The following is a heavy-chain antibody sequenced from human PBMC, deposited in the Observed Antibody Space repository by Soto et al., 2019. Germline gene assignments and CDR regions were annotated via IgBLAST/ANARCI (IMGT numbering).Heavy chain of an antibody. CDR1: GFTFSSYS. V-gene: IGHV3-48*01. J-gene: IGHJ4*02. CDR2: ICSSSSTI. CDR3: AREDCSSTSCYAGVDY. Sequence: EVQLVESGGGLVQPGGSLRLSCAASGFTFSSYSMNWVRQAPGKGLEWVSYICSSSSTIYYADSVKGRFTISRDNAKNSLYLQMNSLRAEDTAVYYCAREDCSSTSCYAGVDYWGQGTLVTVSS. D-gene: IGHD2-2*01.